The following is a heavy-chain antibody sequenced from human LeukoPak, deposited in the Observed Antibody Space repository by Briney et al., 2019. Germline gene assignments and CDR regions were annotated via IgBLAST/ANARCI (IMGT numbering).Heavy chain of an antibody. CDR1: GYTFTSYD. CDR2: MNPNSGNT. V-gene: IGHV1-8*01. D-gene: IGHD3-10*01. Sequence: ASVKVSCKASGYTFTSYDINWVRQATGQGLEWMGWMNPNSGNTGYAQKFQGRVTMTRNTPISTAYMELSSLRSEDTAVYYCARVLMVRGFRDYYYYMDGWGKGTTVTISS. CDR3: ARVLMVRGFRDYYYYMDG. J-gene: IGHJ6*03.